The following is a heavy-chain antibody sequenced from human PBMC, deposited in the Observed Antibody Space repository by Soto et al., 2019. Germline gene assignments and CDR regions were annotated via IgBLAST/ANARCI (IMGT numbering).Heavy chain of an antibody. Sequence: ASVKVSCKASGYTFVGYALHWVRQAPGQGLEWVGWMNPKTGNIKSSQKFEDRVSITRDTSTSTAYMELSGLRSEDTAVYFCTREAVVAENWFDPWGQGTLVTVSS. CDR3: TREAVVAENWFDP. CDR1: GYTFVGYA. V-gene: IGHV1-3*01. D-gene: IGHD3-22*01. J-gene: IGHJ5*02. CDR2: MNPKTGNI.